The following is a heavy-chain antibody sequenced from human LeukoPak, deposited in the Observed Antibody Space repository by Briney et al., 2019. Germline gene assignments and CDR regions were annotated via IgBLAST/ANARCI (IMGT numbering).Heavy chain of an antibody. D-gene: IGHD5-12*01. CDR2: TYYRSKWYN. CDR1: GDGVSSNSAA. V-gene: IGHV6-1*01. Sequence: SQTLSLTCAISGDGVSSNSAAWNWIRQSPSRGLEWLGRTYYRSKWYNDYAVSVKSRITINPDTSKNQFSLQLNSVTPEDTAVYYCARAPDKGGPFRGQRGYSGYDHFDYWGQGTLVTVSS. J-gene: IGHJ4*02. CDR3: ARAPDKGGPFRGQRGYSGYDHFDY.